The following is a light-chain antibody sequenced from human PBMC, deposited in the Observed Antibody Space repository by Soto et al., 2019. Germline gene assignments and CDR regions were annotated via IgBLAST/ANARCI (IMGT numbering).Light chain of an antibody. J-gene: IGKJ4*01. CDR1: QSVISSF. V-gene: IGKV3-20*01. CDR3: QKYGSSPLT. CDR2: DAG. Sequence: EIVMTQSPATLSVSLGERASLSCRSGQSVISSFIAWYQQRPSQPPRLLYADAGKSVTGISAWFSGRGSAKDVLPIISSQEHDVFALYCYQKYGSSPLTFGGGTSVEIK.